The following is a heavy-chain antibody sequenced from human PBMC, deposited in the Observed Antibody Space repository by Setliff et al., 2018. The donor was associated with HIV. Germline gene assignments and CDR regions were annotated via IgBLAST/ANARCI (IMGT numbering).Heavy chain of an antibody. V-gene: IGHV1-69-2*01. CDR3: ATLDYYGSQTYNLALHY. D-gene: IGHD3-10*01. CDR2: ADPKNGKT. Sequence: GASVKDSCKASGYTFTDYYMHWVQQAPGKGLEWMGRADPKNGKTLYAENLRGRITITADTSTDTAYMELNSLRSEDTAMYYCATLDYYGSQTYNLALHYWGQGTLVTVSS. CDR1: GYTFTDYY. J-gene: IGHJ4*02.